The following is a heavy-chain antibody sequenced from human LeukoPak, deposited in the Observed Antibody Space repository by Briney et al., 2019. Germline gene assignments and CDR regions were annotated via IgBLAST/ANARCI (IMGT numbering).Heavy chain of an antibody. Sequence: ASVKVSCKASGYTFTGYYMHWVRQAPGQGLEWMGWISAYNGNTNYAQKLQGRVTMTTDTSTSTAYMELRSLRSDDTAVYYCARRYCSSTSCYLGQFDYWGQGTLVTVSS. CDR3: ARRYCSSTSCYLGQFDY. CDR2: ISAYNGNT. CDR1: GYTFTGYY. J-gene: IGHJ4*02. V-gene: IGHV1-18*04. D-gene: IGHD2-2*01.